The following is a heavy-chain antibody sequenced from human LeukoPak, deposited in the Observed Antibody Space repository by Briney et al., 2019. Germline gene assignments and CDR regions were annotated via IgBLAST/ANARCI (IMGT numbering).Heavy chain of an antibody. CDR1: GFTFDDYG. D-gene: IGHD6-19*01. J-gene: IGHJ4*02. V-gene: IGHV3-20*04. Sequence: PGGSLRLSCAASGFTFDDYGMSWVRQAPGKGLEWVSGINWNGGSTGYADSVKGRFTISRDNAKNSLYLQMNSLRAEDTALYYCARAWDSSGWYGEDYWGQGTLVTVSS. CDR3: ARAWDSSGWYGEDY. CDR2: INWNGGST.